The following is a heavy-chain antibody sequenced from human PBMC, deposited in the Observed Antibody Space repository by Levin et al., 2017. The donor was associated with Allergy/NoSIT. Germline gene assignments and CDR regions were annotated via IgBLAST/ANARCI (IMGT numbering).Heavy chain of an antibody. CDR3: ASQGVVIGPLDY. CDR1: FRSYA. D-gene: IGHD2-21*01. V-gene: IGHV1-69*04. CDR2: IIPIPGIT. J-gene: IGHJ4*02. Sequence: SVKVSCRASFRSYAISWVRQAPGQGLEWMGRIIPIPGITIYAQKFQGRLTFTADKSTSTAYMELNSLRSEDTAVYYCASQGVVIGPLDYWGQGTLVTVSS.